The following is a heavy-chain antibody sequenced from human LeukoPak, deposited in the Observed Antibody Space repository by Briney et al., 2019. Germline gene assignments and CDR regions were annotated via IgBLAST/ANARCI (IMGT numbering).Heavy chain of an antibody. CDR3: AKGAAAGDYFDY. Sequence: PGGSLRLSCAASGFTVSSNYMSWVRQAPGKGLEWVSAISGSGGSTYYADSVKGRFTISRDNSKNTLYLQMNSLRAEDTAVYYCAKGAAAGDYFDYWGQGTLVTVSS. V-gene: IGHV3-23*01. J-gene: IGHJ4*02. D-gene: IGHD6-13*01. CDR2: ISGSGGST. CDR1: GFTVSSNY.